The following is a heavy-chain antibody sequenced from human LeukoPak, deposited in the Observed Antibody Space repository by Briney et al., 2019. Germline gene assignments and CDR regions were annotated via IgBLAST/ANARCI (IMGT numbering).Heavy chain of an antibody. CDR2: FDPEDGET. V-gene: IGHV1-24*01. J-gene: IGHJ5*02. CDR3: ARGVNEWPYQNWFDP. D-gene: IGHD3-3*01. CDR1: GYTLTELS. Sequence: ASVKVSCKVSGYTLTELSMHWVRQAPGKGLEWMGGFDPEDGETIYAQKFQGRVTMTEDTSTDTAYMELSSLRSEDTAVYYCARGVNEWPYQNWFDPWGQGTLVTVSS.